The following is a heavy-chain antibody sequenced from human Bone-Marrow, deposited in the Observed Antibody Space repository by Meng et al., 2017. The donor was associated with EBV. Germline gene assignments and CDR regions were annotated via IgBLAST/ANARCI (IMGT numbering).Heavy chain of an antibody. CDR2: ISSSSTYI. CDR3: ATATRMGPTWFDP. CDR1: GFTFSVYS. J-gene: IGHJ5*02. Sequence: VGWAELGGGPVKSWGSPRLSWSASGFTFSVYSLHWVRQAPGKGRGWVSSISSSSTYIDYADSVNGRFTISRDNAKNSLFLQMDSLRPEDTAIYYCATATRMGPTWFDPWGQGTLVTVSS. V-gene: IGHV3-21*01. D-gene: IGHD2-8*01.